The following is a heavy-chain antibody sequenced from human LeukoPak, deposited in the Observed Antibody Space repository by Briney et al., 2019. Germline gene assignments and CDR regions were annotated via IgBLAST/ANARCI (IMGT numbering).Heavy chain of an antibody. CDR2: INPNSGGT. CDR1: GYTFTIFY. J-gene: IGHJ4*02. V-gene: IGHV1-2*02. Sequence: ASVKVSCKASGYTFTIFYMHWERPVPEQGREWQGWINPNSGGTKYAQKFQCRVTRTRDTSISIAYMEMSRLRSDDTAVYYCATGYNSSGGPHWGQGTLVTVSS. D-gene: IGHD6-13*01. CDR3: ATGYNSSGGPH.